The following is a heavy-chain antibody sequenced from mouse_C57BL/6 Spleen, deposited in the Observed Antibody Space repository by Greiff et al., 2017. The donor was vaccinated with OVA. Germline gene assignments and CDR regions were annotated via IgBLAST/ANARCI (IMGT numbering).Heavy chain of an antibody. CDR3: ARYEGYDDYCDY. V-gene: IGHV7-3*01. Sequence: EVKLMESGGGLVQPGGSLSLSCAASGFTFTDYYMSWVRQPPGKALEWLGFIRNKANGYTTEYSASVKGRFTISRDNSQSILYLQMNALRAEDSATYYCARYEGYDDYCDYWGQGTTLTVSS. CDR2: IRNKANGYTT. CDR1: GFTFTDYY. J-gene: IGHJ2*01. D-gene: IGHD2-2*01.